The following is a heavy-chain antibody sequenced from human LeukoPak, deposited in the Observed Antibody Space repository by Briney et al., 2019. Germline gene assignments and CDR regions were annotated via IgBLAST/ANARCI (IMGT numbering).Heavy chain of an antibody. D-gene: IGHD6-19*01. Sequence: KPSETLSLTCAVYGGSFSGYYWSWIRQPPGKGLEWVGEINHSGSTNYNPSLKSRVTISVDTSKNQFSLKLSSVTAADTAVYYCARGHGSGWYVGPYFDYWGQGTLVTVSS. J-gene: IGHJ4*02. CDR3: ARGHGSGWYVGPYFDY. CDR1: GGSFSGYY. CDR2: INHSGST. V-gene: IGHV4-34*01.